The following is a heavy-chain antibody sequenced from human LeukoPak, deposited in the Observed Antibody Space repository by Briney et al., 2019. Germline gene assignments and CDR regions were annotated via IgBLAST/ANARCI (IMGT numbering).Heavy chain of an antibody. J-gene: IGHJ4*02. CDR3: AKGGYSSTSPPDY. V-gene: IGHV3-23*01. D-gene: IGHD6-13*01. CDR2: ISGMGGST. CDR1: GFTFSSYA. Sequence: GGSLRLSCAASGFTFSSYAVTWVRQAPGKGLEWVAAISGMGGSTYYADSVKGRFTITRDNSKNTLYLQMNSLRAEDTAMYYCAKGGYSSTSPPDYWGQGTLVTVSS.